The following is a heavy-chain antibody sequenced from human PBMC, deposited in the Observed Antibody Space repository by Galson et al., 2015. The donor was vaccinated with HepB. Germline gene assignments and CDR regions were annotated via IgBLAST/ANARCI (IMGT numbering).Heavy chain of an antibody. CDR1: GASISSFDYY. J-gene: IGHJ4*02. D-gene: IGHD5-24*01. V-gene: IGHV4-30-4*01. Sequence: LSLTCAVSGASISSFDYYWSWVRQPPGKGLEWIGSIYYSGTTYYSPSLESRVTISVDTSKNQFSLKLNSVTAADTAVYFCARGRDAYKVGYWGQRTLVTVSS. CDR3: ARGRDAYKVGY. CDR2: IYYSGTT.